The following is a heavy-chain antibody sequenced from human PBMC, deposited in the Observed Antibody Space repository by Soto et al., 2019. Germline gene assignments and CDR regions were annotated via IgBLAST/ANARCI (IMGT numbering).Heavy chain of an antibody. J-gene: IGHJ5*02. CDR2: INHSGST. V-gene: IGHV4-34*01. Sequence: PSETLSLTCAVYGGSFSGYYWSWIRQPPGKGLEWIGEINHSGSTNYNPSLKSRVTISVDTSKNQFSLKLSSVTAADTAVYYCARGRDVVVPAAIRMYDWFDPWGQGTLVT. D-gene: IGHD2-2*01. CDR1: GGSFSGYY. CDR3: ARGRDVVVPAAIRMYDWFDP.